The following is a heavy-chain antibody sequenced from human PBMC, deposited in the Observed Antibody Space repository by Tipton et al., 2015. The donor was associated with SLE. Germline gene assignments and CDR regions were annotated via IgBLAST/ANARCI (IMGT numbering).Heavy chain of an antibody. V-gene: IGHV3-7*01. D-gene: IGHD6-13*01. Sequence: GSLRLSCVGSGFTFSNHWMSWARQAPGKGLEWVANIKKDESEKFYVDSVKGRFTISRDNAKNSLYLQMNSLRAEDTAVYYCAREVAIAAASKYWGQGTLVTVSS. CDR3: AREVAIAAASKY. J-gene: IGHJ4*02. CDR1: GFTFSNHW. CDR2: IKKDESEK.